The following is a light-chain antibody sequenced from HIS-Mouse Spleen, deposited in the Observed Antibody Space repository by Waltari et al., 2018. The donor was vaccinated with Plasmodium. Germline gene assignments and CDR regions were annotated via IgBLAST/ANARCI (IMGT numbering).Light chain of an antibody. CDR2: EDS. Sequence: SYELTLPPSVSVSPGQTARITCSGDPLPNKYAYWYQQKSGQAPVLVIYEDSKRPSGIPERFSGSSSGTMATLTISGAQVEDEADYYCYSTDSSGNHRVFGGGTKLTVL. CDR1: PLPNKY. CDR3: YSTDSSGNHRV. J-gene: IGLJ3*02. V-gene: IGLV3-10*01.